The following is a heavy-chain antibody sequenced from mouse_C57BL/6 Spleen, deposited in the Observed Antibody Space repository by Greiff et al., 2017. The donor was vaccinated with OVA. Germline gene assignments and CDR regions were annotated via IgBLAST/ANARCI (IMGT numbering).Heavy chain of an antibody. D-gene: IGHD3-2*02. Sequence: VHVKQSGAELVRPGASVKLSCTASGFNIKDYYMHWVKQRPEQGLEWIGRIDPEDGDTEYAPKFQGKATMTADTSSNTAYLQLSSLTSEDTAVYYCTTDSSGYVGNYWGQGTTLTVSS. CDR2: IDPEDGDT. CDR3: TTDSSGYVGNY. CDR1: GFNIKDYY. V-gene: IGHV14-1*01. J-gene: IGHJ2*01.